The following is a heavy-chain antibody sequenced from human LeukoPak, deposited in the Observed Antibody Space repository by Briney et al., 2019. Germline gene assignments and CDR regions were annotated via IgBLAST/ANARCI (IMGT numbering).Heavy chain of an antibody. CDR3: AREAYGDAFDY. CDR2: ISYDGSNE. Sequence: GRSLRLSCAASGFSFSSYGMHWVRQAPGKGLEWVAVISYDGSNEYFADSVKGRFTISRDNSKNTLYLQMNSLRAEDTAVYYCAREAYGDAFDYWGQGTLVTVSS. D-gene: IGHD4-17*01. J-gene: IGHJ4*02. CDR1: GFSFSSYG. V-gene: IGHV3-30*03.